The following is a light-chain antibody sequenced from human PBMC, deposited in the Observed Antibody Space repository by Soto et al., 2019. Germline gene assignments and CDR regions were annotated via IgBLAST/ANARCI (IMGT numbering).Light chain of an antibody. Sequence: NFVLTQPHSVSESPGKTVTMSCTRSSGSIASNYVQWFQLRPGSAPTTVIYDDNQRPSVVPDRFSGSIDRSSNSAFLTNSGLKTEDEADYFCESYDSNTRVFGGGTKLTVL. CDR3: ESYDSNTRV. J-gene: IGLJ3*02. CDR1: SGSIASNY. CDR2: DDN. V-gene: IGLV6-57*03.